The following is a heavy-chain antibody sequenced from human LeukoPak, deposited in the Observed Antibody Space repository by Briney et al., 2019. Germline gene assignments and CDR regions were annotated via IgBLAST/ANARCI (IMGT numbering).Heavy chain of an antibody. CDR3: ASTKYSSGWYAVSDYYYGMDV. D-gene: IGHD6-19*01. CDR1: GGSISSYY. J-gene: IGHJ6*02. CDR2: IYYSGST. Sequence: PSETLSLTCTVSGGSISSYYWSWIRQPPGKGLEWIGYIYYSGSTNYNPSLKSRVTISVDTSKNQFSLKLSSVTAAGTAVYYCASTKYSSGWYAVSDYYYGMDVWGQGTTVTVSS. V-gene: IGHV4-59*01.